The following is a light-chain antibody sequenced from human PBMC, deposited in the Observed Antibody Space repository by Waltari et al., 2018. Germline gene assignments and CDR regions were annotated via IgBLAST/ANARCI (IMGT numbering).Light chain of an antibody. CDR3: QQTDTSPST. CDR1: QSISRF. J-gene: IGKJ2*01. V-gene: IGKV1-39*01. Sequence: DIQVTQSPSSLSASVGDRVTITCRASQSISRFLNWYQQKPGKAPKLLIYSSSILPSGVPSRFGGSGSGTDFTLTISSLEPEDFATYFCQQTDTSPSTFGHGTKLDFK. CDR2: SSS.